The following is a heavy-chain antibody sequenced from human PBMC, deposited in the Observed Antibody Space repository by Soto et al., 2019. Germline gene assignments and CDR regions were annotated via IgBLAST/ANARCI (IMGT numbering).Heavy chain of an antibody. J-gene: IGHJ4*02. Sequence: GGSLRLSCAASGFTFSDYYMSWIRQAPGKGLEWVSYISSGSITIYYADSVKGRFTISRDNAKNSLYLQMNSLRAEDTAVYYCARDEIVVPAAIGNYFDYWGQGTLVT. CDR1: GFTFSDYY. D-gene: IGHD2-2*02. V-gene: IGHV3-11*04. CDR3: ARDEIVVPAAIGNYFDY. CDR2: ISSGSITI.